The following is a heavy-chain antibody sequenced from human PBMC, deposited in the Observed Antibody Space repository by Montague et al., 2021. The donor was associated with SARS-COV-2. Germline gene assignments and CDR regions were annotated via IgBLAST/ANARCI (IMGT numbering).Heavy chain of an antibody. CDR1: GGSISSSTYY. CDR2: VYYTGST. CDR3: VRLPRRSGSFAVDY. D-gene: IGHD1-26*01. J-gene: IGHJ4*02. Sequence: SETLSLTCVVSGGSISSSTYYWGWIRQPPGKGLEWIGSVYYTGSTYYAPSLKSRATMSMDTSKNQFSLILTSVTAADTAVYYCVRLPRRSGSFAVDYWGQGNLVTVSS. V-gene: IGHV4-39*01.